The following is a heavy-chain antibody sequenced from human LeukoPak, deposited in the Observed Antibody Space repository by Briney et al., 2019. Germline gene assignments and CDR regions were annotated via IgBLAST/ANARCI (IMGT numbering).Heavy chain of an antibody. D-gene: IGHD1-14*01. CDR1: GGSISSQY. V-gene: IGHV4-59*11. CDR3: ARSRGNYYYYYMDV. Sequence: SETLSLTCTVSGGSISSQYWSWVRQAPGKGLEWVGYIYDSESTNYNPSHKSRVTISVDTSKNQFSLKVSSVTAADTAVYYCARSRGNYYYYYMDVWGKGTTVTVSS. CDR2: IYDSEST. J-gene: IGHJ6*03.